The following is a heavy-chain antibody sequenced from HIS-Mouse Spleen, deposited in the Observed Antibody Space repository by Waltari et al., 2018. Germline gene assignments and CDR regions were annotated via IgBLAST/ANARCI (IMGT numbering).Heavy chain of an antibody. J-gene: IGHJ2*01. D-gene: IGHD6-13*01. CDR2: IYYSGGT. V-gene: IGHV4-39*07. Sequence: QLQLQESGPGLVKPSETLSLTCTVSGGSISSSSYYWGWIRQPPGKGLEWVGSIYYSGGTYDNPSLRSRGTISVDTSKSQFSLKLSSVTAADTAVYYCAREIPYSSSWYDWYFDLWGRGTLVTVSS. CDR3: AREIPYSSSWYDWYFDL. CDR1: GGSISSSSYY.